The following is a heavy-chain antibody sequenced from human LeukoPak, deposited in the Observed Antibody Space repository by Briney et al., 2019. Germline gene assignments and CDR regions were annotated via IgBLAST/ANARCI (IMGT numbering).Heavy chain of an antibody. CDR2: IYSSGNT. D-gene: IGHD5-18*01. Sequence: LETLSLTCSVSGASISSGRNYWGWIRQSPGKGLEWIASIYSSGNTQYNPSLQSRVSVSVDTSKNQVSVRLSSLTAADTGVYYCARHLSGTAMAHYFDHWGQGTVVTVSS. V-gene: IGHV4-39*01. J-gene: IGHJ4*02. CDR3: ARHLSGTAMAHYFDH. CDR1: GASISSGRNY.